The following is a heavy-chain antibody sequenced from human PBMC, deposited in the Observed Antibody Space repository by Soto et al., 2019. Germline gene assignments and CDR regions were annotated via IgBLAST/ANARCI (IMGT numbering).Heavy chain of an antibody. D-gene: IGHD3-3*01. CDR2: INPHGGST. CDR1: GYIFTRYH. J-gene: IGHJ5*02. Sequence: ASVNVSCKAPGYIFTRYHLNWVRQAPGQGLEWMGVINPHGGSTKYAQKFQGRITMTRDTSRSTVYMELSSLRSDDTAIYYRARSSGGNFGIIIEGSNWFDPWGQGTLVTVSS. CDR3: ARSSGGNFGIIIEGSNWFDP. V-gene: IGHV1-46*01.